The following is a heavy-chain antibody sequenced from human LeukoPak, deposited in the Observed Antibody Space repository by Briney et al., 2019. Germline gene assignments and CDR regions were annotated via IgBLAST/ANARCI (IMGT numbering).Heavy chain of an antibody. J-gene: IGHJ4*02. Sequence: PGRSLRLSCAPSGFTFDDYAMHWVRQAPGKSLEWVSGISSNSGSIGYADSVKGRFTISRDNAKNSLYLQMNSLRAEDTALYYCAKDSKAGSGYDYWGQGTLVTVSS. CDR1: GFTFDDYA. D-gene: IGHD6-13*01. V-gene: IGHV3-9*01. CDR2: ISSNSGSI. CDR3: AKDSKAGSGYDY.